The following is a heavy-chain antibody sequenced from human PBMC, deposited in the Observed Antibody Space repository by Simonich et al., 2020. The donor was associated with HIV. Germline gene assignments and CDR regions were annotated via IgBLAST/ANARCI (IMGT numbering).Heavy chain of an antibody. J-gene: IGHJ3*02. V-gene: IGHV1-2*02. Sequence: QVQLVQSGAEVKKPGASVKVSCKASGYTFTGYYMHWVRQAPGQGLEWMGGINTNSVGTNSAQKVQGRVTMTRDTSISTSYRELSRLRSDDTAVYYCARILPIKIIDSDAFDIWGQGTMVTVSS. CDR3: ARILPIKIIDSDAFDI. CDR2: INTNSVGT. CDR1: GYTFTGYY.